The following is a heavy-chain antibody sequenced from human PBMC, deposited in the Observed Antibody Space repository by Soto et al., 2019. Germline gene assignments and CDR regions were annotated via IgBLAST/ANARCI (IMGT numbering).Heavy chain of an antibody. CDR3: ARALAIINGVVIIGYYSIDV. Sequence: GASVKVSCKASGGAFSNYVITWVRQAPGQGLEWMGGIIPIFGTANYAQKFQGRVTITADESTSTAYMELSSLRSEDTAVYYCARALAIINGVVIIGYYSIDVWGQGTTVTVSS. V-gene: IGHV1-69*13. D-gene: IGHD3-3*01. CDR2: IIPIFGTA. J-gene: IGHJ6*02. CDR1: GGAFSNYV.